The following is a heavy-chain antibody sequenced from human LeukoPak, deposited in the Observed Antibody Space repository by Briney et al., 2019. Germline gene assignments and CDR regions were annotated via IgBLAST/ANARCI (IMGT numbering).Heavy chain of an antibody. J-gene: IGHJ4*02. CDR1: GGSISSSSYY. Sequence: KPSETLSLTCTVSGGSISSSSYYWGWIRQPPGKALEWIGSIYYSGSTYYNPSLKSRVTISVDTSKNQFSLKLSSVTAADTAVYYCARQLGYCSSTSCYADKVDYWGQGTLVTVSS. CDR2: IYYSGST. V-gene: IGHV4-39*01. CDR3: ARQLGYCSSTSCYADKVDY. D-gene: IGHD2-2*01.